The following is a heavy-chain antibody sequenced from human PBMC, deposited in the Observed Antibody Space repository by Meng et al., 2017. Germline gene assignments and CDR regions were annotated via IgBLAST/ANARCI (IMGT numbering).Heavy chain of an antibody. J-gene: IGHJ4*02. D-gene: IGHD5-12*01. Sequence: LTGAASGFTFSSYAMHWVRQAPGKGLEWVANIKQDGSEKYYVDSVKGRFTISRDNAKNSLYLQMNSLRAEDTAVYYCARGYSGYGANLDYWGQGTLVTVSS. CDR1: GFTFSSYA. CDR3: ARGYSGYGANLDY. CDR2: IKQDGSEK. V-gene: IGHV3-7*01.